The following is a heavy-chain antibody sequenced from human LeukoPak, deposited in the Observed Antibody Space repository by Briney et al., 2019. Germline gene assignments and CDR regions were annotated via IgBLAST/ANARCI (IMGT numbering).Heavy chain of an antibody. J-gene: IGHJ4*02. V-gene: IGHV3-33*06. D-gene: IGHD3-22*01. Sequence: PGGSLRLSCAASGFTFSSYGMHWVRQAPGKGLEWVAVLWYDGSNKYYADSVKGRFTISRDNSKNTLYLQMNSLRAEDTAVYYCAKEAVDYYDSSGYYPFDYWGQGTLVTVSS. CDR2: LWYDGSNK. CDR3: AKEAVDYYDSSGYYPFDY. CDR1: GFTFSSYG.